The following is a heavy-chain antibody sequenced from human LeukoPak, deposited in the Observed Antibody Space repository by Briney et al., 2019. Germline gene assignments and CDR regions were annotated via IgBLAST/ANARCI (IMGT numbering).Heavy chain of an antibody. CDR1: GFTFSSYW. CDR2: IKQDGSEK. Sequence: GGSLRLSCAASGFTFSSYWMSWVRQAPGKGLEWVANIKQDGSEKYYVDSVKGRFTISRENAKNSLYLQMNSLGAGDTAVYYCARARYSSGWYYFDYWGQGTLVTVSS. J-gene: IGHJ4*02. V-gene: IGHV3-7*02. D-gene: IGHD6-19*01. CDR3: ARARYSSGWYYFDY.